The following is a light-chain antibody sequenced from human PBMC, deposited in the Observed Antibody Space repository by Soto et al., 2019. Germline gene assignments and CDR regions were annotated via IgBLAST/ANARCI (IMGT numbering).Light chain of an antibody. CDR3: QQYGSSPYT. V-gene: IGKV3-20*01. Sequence: EIVLTQSPGTLSLSPGERASLSCRARQTVSSRYLNWYQQKPGQAPRLLIYGASSRATGIPDRFSGSGSGTDFTLTIRRLEPEDFAVYYCQQYGSSPYTFGQGTKLEIK. J-gene: IGKJ2*01. CDR1: QTVSSRY. CDR2: GAS.